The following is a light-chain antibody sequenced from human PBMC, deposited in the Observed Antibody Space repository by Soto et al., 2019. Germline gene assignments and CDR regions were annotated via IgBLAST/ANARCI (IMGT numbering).Light chain of an antibody. Sequence: EVVLTQSPATLSLSPGERATLSCRASQSVSSYFAWYQQKPGLAPMLLISDASNRATGIPARFSGSGSGTDFTLTISSLEPEDFAVYYCQQRSNWPPMYTFGQGTKLEIK. V-gene: IGKV3-11*01. CDR3: QQRSNWPPMYT. CDR1: QSVSSY. J-gene: IGKJ2*01. CDR2: DAS.